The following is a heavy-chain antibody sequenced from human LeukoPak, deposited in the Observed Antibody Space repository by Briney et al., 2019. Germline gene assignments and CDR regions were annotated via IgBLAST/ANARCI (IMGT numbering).Heavy chain of an antibody. Sequence: PSETLSLTCTVSGDSVSSSTYYWGWIRQPPGRGLEWIREINHSGSTNYNPSLKSRVTISVDTSKNQFSLKVSSVTAADTAVYYCATRPGYSSGWYVYWGQGTLVTVSS. CDR1: GDSVSSSTYY. V-gene: IGHV4-39*07. CDR2: INHSGST. CDR3: ATRPGYSSGWYVY. D-gene: IGHD6-19*01. J-gene: IGHJ4*02.